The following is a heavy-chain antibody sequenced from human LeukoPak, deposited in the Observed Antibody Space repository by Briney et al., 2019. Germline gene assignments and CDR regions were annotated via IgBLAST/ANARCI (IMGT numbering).Heavy chain of an antibody. V-gene: IGHV4-59*08. CDR3: LCLHVHACLHPYYNYIYV. Sequence: PSETLSLTHPLAAASVGGPYTGCVRQPPGKGLEWIGYIYYSGSTNYNPSLKSRATISVDTSMNQFSLMLSSVTAADTAVYTWLCLHVHACLHPYYNYIYVWGKGTTVTVSS. CDR1: AASVGGPY. J-gene: IGHJ6*03. CDR2: IYYSGST. D-gene: IGHD3-10*02.